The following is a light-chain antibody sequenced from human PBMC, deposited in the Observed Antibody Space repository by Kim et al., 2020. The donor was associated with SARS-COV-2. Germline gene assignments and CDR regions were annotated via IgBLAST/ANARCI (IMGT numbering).Light chain of an antibody. J-gene: IGKJ1*01. CDR2: GAS. V-gene: IGKV1-27*01. Sequence: VGDRVTITCRASRGITDYLAWYQQKPGRVPSLLIYGASTLQSGVPSRFSGSGSGKQFTLTIDSLQPEDVATYYCQKYDNAPWTFGQGTKVDIK. CDR1: RGITDY. CDR3: QKYDNAPWT.